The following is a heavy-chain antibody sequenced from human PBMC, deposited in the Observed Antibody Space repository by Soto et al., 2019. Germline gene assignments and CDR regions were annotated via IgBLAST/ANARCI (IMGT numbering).Heavy chain of an antibody. Sequence: GASVKVSCKASGYTFTGYAMHWVRQAPGQRLEWMGWINAGNGNTKYSQKFQGRVTITRDTSASTAYMELSSLRSEDTAVYYCVKGIGNYWALDYWGQGTLVTVSS. V-gene: IGHV1-3*01. D-gene: IGHD1-26*01. CDR1: GYTFTGYA. CDR3: VKGIGNYWALDY. CDR2: INAGNGNT. J-gene: IGHJ4*02.